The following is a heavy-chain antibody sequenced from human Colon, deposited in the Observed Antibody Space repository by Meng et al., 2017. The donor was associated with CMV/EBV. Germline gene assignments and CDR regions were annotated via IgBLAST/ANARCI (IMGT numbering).Heavy chain of an antibody. D-gene: IGHD3-3*01. CDR3: ARDRPHWSMDV. CDR1: AITSRSAH. CDR2: ISSAETGGVT. Sequence: GASLKISCAGSAITSRSAHFNWVRQAPGKGLGWISYISSAETGGVTYYAGSVKGRFTISRDTAKNSVYLQLNSLRVEDTAVYYCARDRPHWSMDVWGQGTTVTVSS. V-gene: IGHV3-48*03. J-gene: IGHJ6*02.